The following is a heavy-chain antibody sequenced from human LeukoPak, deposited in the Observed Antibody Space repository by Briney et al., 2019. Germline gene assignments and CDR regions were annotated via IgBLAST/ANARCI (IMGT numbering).Heavy chain of an antibody. Sequence: GGSLRLSCAASGFTISSYAMHWVRQAPGKGLEWVAVISYDGSNKYYADSVKGRFTISRDNSKNTLYLQMNSLRAEDTAVYYCARPRFLIKDIVAGNAFDIWGQGTMVTVSS. CDR2: ISYDGSNK. CDR1: GFTISSYA. J-gene: IGHJ3*02. CDR3: ARPRFLIKDIVAGNAFDI. V-gene: IGHV3-30-3*01. D-gene: IGHD2-15*01.